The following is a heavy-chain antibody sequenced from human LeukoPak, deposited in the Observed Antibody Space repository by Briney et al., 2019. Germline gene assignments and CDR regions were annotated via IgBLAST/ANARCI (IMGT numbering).Heavy chain of an antibody. CDR3: ATALNYGGNAFDI. J-gene: IGHJ3*02. CDR2: IYYSGST. V-gene: IGHV4-59*12. Sequence: SETLSLTCTVSGGSISSYYWTWIRQPPGKGLEWIGFIYYSGSTNYNPSLKSRVTISVDTSKNQFSLKLSSVTAADTAVYYCATALNYGGNAFDIWGQGTMVTVSS. D-gene: IGHD4-23*01. CDR1: GGSISSYY.